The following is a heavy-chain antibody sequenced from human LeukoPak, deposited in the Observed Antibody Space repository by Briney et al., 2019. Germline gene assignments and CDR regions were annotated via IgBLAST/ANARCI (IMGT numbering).Heavy chain of an antibody. D-gene: IGHD6-19*01. Sequence: GGSLRLSCAASGFTFSSYAMHWVRQAPGKGLEWVAVISYDGSNKYYADSVKGRFTISRDNAQNSLYLQMNSLRAEDTAIYYCARGRGGWYSDNWGQGTLVTVSS. CDR3: ARGRGGWYSDN. V-gene: IGHV3-30-3*01. CDR1: GFTFSSYA. J-gene: IGHJ4*02. CDR2: ISYDGSNK.